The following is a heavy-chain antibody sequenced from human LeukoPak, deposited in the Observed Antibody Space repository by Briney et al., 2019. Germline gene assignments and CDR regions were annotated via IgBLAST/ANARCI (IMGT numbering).Heavy chain of an antibody. V-gene: IGHV3-23*01. Sequence: GGTLRLSCAASGFTFSSYGMSWVRQAPGKGLEWVSAISGSGGSTYYADSVKGRSTISRDNSKNTLYLQMNSLRVEDTAVYYCAKDGSYYDFWDVWGKGTTVTVSS. CDR3: AKDGSYYDFWDV. D-gene: IGHD3-3*01. J-gene: IGHJ6*04. CDR2: ISGSGGST. CDR1: GFTFSSYG.